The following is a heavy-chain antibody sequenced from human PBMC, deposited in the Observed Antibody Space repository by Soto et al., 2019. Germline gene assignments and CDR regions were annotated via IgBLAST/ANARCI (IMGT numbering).Heavy chain of an antibody. V-gene: IGHV3-48*01. CDR3: ARGTVATLYYFDY. CDR1: GFTFSNYA. CDR2: ITGSSSSI. D-gene: IGHD4-17*01. J-gene: IGHJ4*02. Sequence: GGSLRLSCAASGFTFSNYAMNWVRQAPGQGLEWVSYITGSSSSIYYADSVKGRFTISRDNAKNSLYLQMNSLRAEDTAVYYCARGTVATLYYFDYWGQGTLVTVSS.